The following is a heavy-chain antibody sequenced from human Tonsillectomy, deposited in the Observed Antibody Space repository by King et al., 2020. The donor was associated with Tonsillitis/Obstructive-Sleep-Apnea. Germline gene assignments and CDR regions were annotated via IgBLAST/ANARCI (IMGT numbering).Heavy chain of an antibody. Sequence: QLVQSGGGVVQPGRSLRLSCAASGFMFSSFGMHWVRQAPGKGLEWVSVISYDGSDKYYADSVKGRFTISRDNSKNTLYLQMNSLSAEDTAVYYCAKDMGGGVTAAGLDSWGQGTPVTVSS. CDR1: GFMFSSFG. J-gene: IGHJ4*02. CDR2: ISYDGSDK. V-gene: IGHV3-30*18. D-gene: IGHD6-13*01. CDR3: AKDMGGGVTAAGLDS.